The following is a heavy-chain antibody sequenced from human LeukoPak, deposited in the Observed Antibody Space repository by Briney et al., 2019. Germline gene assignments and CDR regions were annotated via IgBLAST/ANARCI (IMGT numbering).Heavy chain of an antibody. CDR1: GGSFSGYY. V-gene: IGHV4-34*01. CDR3: ARDSGSGYYPNDY. CDR2: INHSGST. D-gene: IGHD3-22*01. Sequence: LETLSLTCAVYGGSFSGYYWSWIRQPPGKGLEWIGEINHSGSTNYNPSLKSRVTISVDTSKNQFSLKLSSVTAADTAVYYCARDSGSGYYPNDYWGQGTLVTVSS. J-gene: IGHJ4*02.